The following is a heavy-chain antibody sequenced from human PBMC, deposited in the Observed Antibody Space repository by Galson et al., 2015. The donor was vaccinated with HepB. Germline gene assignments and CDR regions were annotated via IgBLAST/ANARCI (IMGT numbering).Heavy chain of an antibody. D-gene: IGHD6-6*01. J-gene: IGHJ6*02. CDR3: ARASHSSSSLQYYYYGMDV. Sequence: SVKVSCKASGYTFTGYYMYWVRQAPGQGLEWMGWINPNSGGTNYAQKFQGWVTMTRDTSISTAYMELSRLRSDDTAVYYCARASHSSSSLQYYYYGMDVWGQGTTVTVSS. CDR2: INPNSGGT. CDR1: GYTFTGYY. V-gene: IGHV1-2*04.